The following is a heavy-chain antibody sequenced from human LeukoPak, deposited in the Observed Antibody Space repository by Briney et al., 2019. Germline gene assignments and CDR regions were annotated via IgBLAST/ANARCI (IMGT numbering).Heavy chain of an antibody. Sequence: GASVRVSCKASGYTFTSYDINWVRQAAGQGLEWMGWMNPNSGNTGYAQKFQGRITMARNTSISTAYMELSSLTSEDTAVYFCARRYDSGSYHLPHWGQGTLSPSPQ. J-gene: IGHJ4*02. CDR3: ARRYDSGSYHLPH. D-gene: IGHD3-10*01. CDR2: MNPNSGNT. CDR1: GYTFTSYD. V-gene: IGHV1-8*01.